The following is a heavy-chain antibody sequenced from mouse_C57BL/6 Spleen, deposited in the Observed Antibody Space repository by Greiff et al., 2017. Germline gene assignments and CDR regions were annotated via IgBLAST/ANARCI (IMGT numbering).Heavy chain of an antibody. Sequence: EVMLVESGGGLVKPGGSLKLSCAASGFTFSSYAMSWVRQTPEKRLEWVATISDGGSYTYYPDNVKGRFTISRDNAKNNLYLQMSHLKSEDTAMYYCARDYYDDAMDYWGQGTSVTVSS. V-gene: IGHV5-4*01. CDR1: GFTFSSYA. D-gene: IGHD2-4*01. CDR2: ISDGGSYT. J-gene: IGHJ4*01. CDR3: ARDYYDDAMDY.